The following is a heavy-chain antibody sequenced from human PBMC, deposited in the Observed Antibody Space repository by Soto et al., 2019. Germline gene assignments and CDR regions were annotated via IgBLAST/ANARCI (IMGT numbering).Heavy chain of an antibody. J-gene: IGHJ4*02. V-gene: IGHV3-23*01. D-gene: IGHD3-10*01. Sequence: EVQLLESGGGLVQPGGSLGLSCAASGFPFSSYDMLWVRQAPGKALEWVSLISGSGGSTYYADSVKGRFTISRDNSRDTLYLQMNSLRAEDTAVYYCAKVHGSGSYNNFPDYWGQGTLVTVSS. CDR1: GFPFSSYD. CDR3: AKVHGSGSYNNFPDY. CDR2: ISGSGGST.